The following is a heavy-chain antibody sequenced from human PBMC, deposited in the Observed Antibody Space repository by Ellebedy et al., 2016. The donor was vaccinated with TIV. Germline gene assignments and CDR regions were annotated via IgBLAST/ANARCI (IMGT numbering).Heavy chain of an antibody. V-gene: IGHV3-9*01. CDR1: GFTFGDYA. J-gene: IGHJ4*02. D-gene: IGHD3-10*01. Sequence: SLKISCAASGFTFGDYAMHWVRQTPGKGLEWVSGISWNSGSIGYADSVKGRFTISRDNAKNSLYLQMNSLRAEDTAVYYCASRGVAVQGADYWGQGTLVTVSS. CDR3: ASRGVAVQGADY. CDR2: ISWNSGSI.